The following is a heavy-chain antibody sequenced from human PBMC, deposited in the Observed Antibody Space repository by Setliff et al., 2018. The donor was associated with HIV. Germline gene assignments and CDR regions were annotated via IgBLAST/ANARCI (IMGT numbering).Heavy chain of an antibody. Sequence: LSLTCTISGGSISSDHWSWIRQPAGEGLEWIGRIYGSGNTNYNPSLKSRVTMSLDTSKNQFSLKLSSVTAADTAVYYCARISRGSFDYWGQGTLVTVS. V-gene: IGHV4-4*07. CDR2: IYGSGNT. D-gene: IGHD2-15*01. CDR1: GGSISSDH. J-gene: IGHJ4*02. CDR3: ARISRGSFDY.